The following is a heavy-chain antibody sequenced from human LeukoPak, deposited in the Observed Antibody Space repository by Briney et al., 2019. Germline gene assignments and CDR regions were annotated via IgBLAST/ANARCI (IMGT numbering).Heavy chain of an antibody. V-gene: IGHV4-39*01. D-gene: IGHD3-22*01. CDR1: GGSISSGPHY. J-gene: IGHJ4*02. Sequence: PSETLSLTCTVSGGSISSGPHYWGWIRQSPGKGLEWIGSIYYSGSTDYNPSLKSRVTISVDTSKNQISLKLSPVTAADTAVYYCARHDSSGYYWFDYWGQGTLVTVSS. CDR2: IYYSGST. CDR3: ARHDSSGYYWFDY.